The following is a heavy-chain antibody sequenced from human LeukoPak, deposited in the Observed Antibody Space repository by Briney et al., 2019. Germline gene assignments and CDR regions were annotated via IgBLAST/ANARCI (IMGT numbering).Heavy chain of an antibody. CDR2: ISGSGGST. Sequence: GGSLRLSCAASGFTFSSYAMSWVRQAPGKGLEWVSAISGSGGSTYYADSVKGRFTISRDNSKNTLYLQMNSLRAEDTAVYYCAKDHYYDSSGYPSLFDYWGQGTLVTVSS. D-gene: IGHD3-22*01. J-gene: IGHJ4*02. CDR1: GFTFSSYA. V-gene: IGHV3-23*01. CDR3: AKDHYYDSSGYPSLFDY.